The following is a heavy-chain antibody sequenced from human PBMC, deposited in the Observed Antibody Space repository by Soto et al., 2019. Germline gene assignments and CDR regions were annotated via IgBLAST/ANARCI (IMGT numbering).Heavy chain of an antibody. D-gene: IGHD3-10*01. Sequence: EVQLLESGGGLVQPGGSLRLSCAASGFTFSSYAMSWVRQAPGKGLEWVSAISGSGGSTYYADSVKGRFTISRDNSKNTLYLQMNSLRAEDTAVYYCAKAEKSDYYGSGSYYFDYWGQGTLVTVSS. CDR3: AKAEKSDYYGSGSYYFDY. V-gene: IGHV3-23*01. J-gene: IGHJ4*02. CDR2: ISGSGGST. CDR1: GFTFSSYA.